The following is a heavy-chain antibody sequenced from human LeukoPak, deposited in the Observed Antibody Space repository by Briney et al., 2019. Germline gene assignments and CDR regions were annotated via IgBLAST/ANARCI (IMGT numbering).Heavy chain of an antibody. CDR1: GFTFSDYY. V-gene: IGHV3-11*04. Sequence: YPGGSLRLPCAASGFTFSDYYMSWIRQAPGKGLEWVSYISSSGSTIYYADSVKGRFTISRDNAKNSLYLQMNSLRAEDTAVYYCARPDYYDSSGYYPGYFQHWGQGTLVTVSS. D-gene: IGHD3-22*01. CDR3: ARPDYYDSSGYYPGYFQH. J-gene: IGHJ1*01. CDR2: ISSSGSTI.